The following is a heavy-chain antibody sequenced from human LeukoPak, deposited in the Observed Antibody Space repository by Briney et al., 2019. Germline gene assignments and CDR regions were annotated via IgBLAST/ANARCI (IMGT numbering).Heavy chain of an antibody. CDR3: ASEGDY. CDR2: IYHSGST. V-gene: IGHV4-38-2*01. CDR1: GYSISSGYY. Sequence: SETLSHTCAVSGYSISSGYYWGWIRQPPGKGLEWIGSIYHSGSTYYNPSLKSRVTISVDTSKNQFSLKLSSVTAADTAVYYCASEGDYWGQGTLVTVSS. J-gene: IGHJ4*02.